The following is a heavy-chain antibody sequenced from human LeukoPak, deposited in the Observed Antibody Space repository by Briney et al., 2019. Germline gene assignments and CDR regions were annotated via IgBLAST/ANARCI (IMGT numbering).Heavy chain of an antibody. CDR3: ARSEQFPYYMDV. CDR1: GYTFTGYY. Sequence: AASVKVSCKASGYTFTGYYMHWVRQAPGQGLEWMGWINPKSGDTNYAQKFQGRVTMTRDTSISTAYMELSRLRSDDTAVYYCARSEQFPYYMDVWGKGTTVTVSS. J-gene: IGHJ6*03. V-gene: IGHV1-2*02. D-gene: IGHD6-19*01. CDR2: INPKSGDT.